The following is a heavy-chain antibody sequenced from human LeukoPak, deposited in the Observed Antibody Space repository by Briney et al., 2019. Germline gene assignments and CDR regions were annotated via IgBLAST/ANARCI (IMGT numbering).Heavy chain of an antibody. J-gene: IGHJ3*01. CDR3: ARDMQLST. V-gene: IGHV3-23*01. D-gene: IGHD3-16*02. Sequence: GGSLRLSCAASGFTFSSSAMSWVRQAPGEGLEWVSLSYSGANSYYTDSVRGRFTISRDNSKDTLFLQMNSLRAGVTAIYYCARDMQLSTWGLGTMVTVSS. CDR1: GFTFSSSA. CDR2: SYSGANS.